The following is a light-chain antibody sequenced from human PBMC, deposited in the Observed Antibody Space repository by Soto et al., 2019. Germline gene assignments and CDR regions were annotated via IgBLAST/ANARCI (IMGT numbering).Light chain of an antibody. CDR1: QSVSSY. Sequence: EIVLTQSPATLSLSPGERATLSCRVSQSVSSYLAWYQQKPGQAPRLLIYDASNRATGIPSRFSGSGSGTEFTLTISSLEPEDFAVYYCQQRSKWWTFGQRTTVDIK. V-gene: IGKV3-11*01. CDR3: QQRSKWWT. J-gene: IGKJ1*01. CDR2: DAS.